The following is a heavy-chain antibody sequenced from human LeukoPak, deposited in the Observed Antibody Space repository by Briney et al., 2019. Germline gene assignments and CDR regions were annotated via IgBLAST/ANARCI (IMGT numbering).Heavy chain of an antibody. V-gene: IGHV1-69*04. J-gene: IGHJ4*02. CDR3: ARDLTTMVREDPLEAGDY. CDR1: GGTFSSYA. D-gene: IGHD3-10*01. Sequence: ASVKVSCKASGGTFSSYAISWVRQAPGQGLEWMGKIIPILGIANYAQKFQGRVTITADKSTSTAYMELSSLRSEDTAVYYCARDLTTMVREDPLEAGDYWGQGTLVTVSS. CDR2: IIPILGIA.